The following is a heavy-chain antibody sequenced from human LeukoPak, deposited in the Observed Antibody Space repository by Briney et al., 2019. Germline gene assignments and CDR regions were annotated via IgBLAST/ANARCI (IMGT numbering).Heavy chain of an antibody. V-gene: IGHV3-30*18. CDR2: ISYDGSNK. CDR1: GFTFSSYG. Sequence: GGSLRLSCAASGFTFSSYGMHWVRQAPGKGLEWVAVISYDGSNKYYADSVKGRFTISRDNSKNTLYLQMNSLRAEDTAVYYCAKQARSGFDYWGQETLVTVSS. J-gene: IGHJ4*02. CDR3: AKQARSGFDY.